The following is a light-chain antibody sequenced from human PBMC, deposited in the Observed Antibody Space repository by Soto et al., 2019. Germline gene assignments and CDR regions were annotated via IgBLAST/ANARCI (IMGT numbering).Light chain of an antibody. CDR1: SSNIGSGY. CDR3: AAWDDSLGGVV. CDR2: RSN. V-gene: IGLV1-47*01. Sequence: QLVLTQPPSASGTPGQRVTISCSGSSSNIGSGYVYWYQQLPGTAPKVLIYRSNQRPSGVPDRISGSRSGTSASLAISGLRSDDEAEYYCAAWDDSLGGVVFGGGTKVTVL. J-gene: IGLJ2*01.